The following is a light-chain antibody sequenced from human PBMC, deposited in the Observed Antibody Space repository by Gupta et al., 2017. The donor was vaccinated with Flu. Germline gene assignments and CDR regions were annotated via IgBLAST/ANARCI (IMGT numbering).Light chain of an antibody. Sequence: SYELTQPPSVSVSPGQTATITCSGDALPRQYAYWYQQKPGQAPLVVIYKDNERPSGIPERFSGSSSGTMVTLTISGVQEEDEADHYCQSADSSGAYRHWVFGGGTKLTVL. J-gene: IGLJ3*02. V-gene: IGLV3-25*02. CDR2: KDN. CDR1: ALPRQY. CDR3: QSADSSGAYRHWV.